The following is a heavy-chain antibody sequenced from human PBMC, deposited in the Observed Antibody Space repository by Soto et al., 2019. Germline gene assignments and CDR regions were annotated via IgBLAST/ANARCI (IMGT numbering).Heavy chain of an antibody. CDR1: GGSISSYY. Sequence: SETLSLTCTVSGGSISSYYWSWIRQPAGKGLEWIGRIYRSGDTDYNPSLKSRVSMSVDTSKNQFSLKVNSVTAADTAVYYCARGLSVFGVVLAHYYVMDVWGQGTTVPVS. V-gene: IGHV4-4*07. J-gene: IGHJ6*02. D-gene: IGHD3-3*01. CDR2: IYRSGDT. CDR3: ARGLSVFGVVLAHYYVMDV.